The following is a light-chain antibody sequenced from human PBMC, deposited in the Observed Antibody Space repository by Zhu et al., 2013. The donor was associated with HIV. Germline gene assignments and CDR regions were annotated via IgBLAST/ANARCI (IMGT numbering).Light chain of an antibody. Sequence: DIQMTQSPSSLSASVGDRVTITCRASQDIRNHLGWYQQKPGKAPRRLIYLASTLQSGVPSRFSGSGSGTDFTLTISSLEPEDFAVYYCQQRSNWPPSITFGQGTRLEIK. CDR3: QQRSNWPPSIT. CDR2: LAS. CDR1: QDIRNH. J-gene: IGKJ5*01. V-gene: IGKV1-17*01.